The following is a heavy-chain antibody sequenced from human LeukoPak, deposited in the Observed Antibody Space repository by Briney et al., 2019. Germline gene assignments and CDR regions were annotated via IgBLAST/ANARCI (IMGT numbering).Heavy chain of an antibody. V-gene: IGHV4-34*01. CDR2: INHSGST. J-gene: IGHJ5*02. Sequence: SETLSLTCAVYGGSLSGYYWSWIRQPPGKGLEWIGEINHSGSTNYNPSLKSRVTISVDTSKNQFSLKLSSVTAADTAVYYCARALLRYFDWSTRGNWFDPWGQGTLVTVSS. CDR3: ARALLRYFDWSTRGNWFDP. CDR1: GGSLSGYY. D-gene: IGHD3-9*01.